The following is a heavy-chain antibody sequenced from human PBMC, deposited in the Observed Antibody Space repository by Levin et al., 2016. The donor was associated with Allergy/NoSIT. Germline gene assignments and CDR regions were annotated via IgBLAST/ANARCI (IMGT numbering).Heavy chain of an antibody. Sequence: VRQAPGKGLEWVSAISGSGGSTYYADSVKGRFTISRDNSKNTLYLQMNSLRAEDTAVYYCAKDNAFTLSSLRVVDRLVGDYWGQGTLVTVSS. J-gene: IGHJ4*02. CDR3: AKDNAFTLSSLRVVDRLVGDY. CDR2: ISGSGGST. V-gene: IGHV3-23*01. D-gene: IGHD3-16*01.